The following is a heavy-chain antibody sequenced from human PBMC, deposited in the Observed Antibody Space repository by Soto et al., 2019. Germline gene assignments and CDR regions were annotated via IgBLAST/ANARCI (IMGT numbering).Heavy chain of an antibody. J-gene: IGHJ6*02. CDR3: ARDLEIAAAGIASQAYYYYYGMDV. CDR2: ISAYNGNT. CDR1: GYTFTSYG. D-gene: IGHD6-13*01. V-gene: IGHV1-18*04. Sequence: QVQLVQSGAEVKKPGASVKVSCKASGYTFTSYGISWVRQAPGQGLEWMGWISAYNGNTNYAQKLQGRVTMTTDTSTSTAYMELRSLRSDDTAVYYCARDLEIAAAGIASQAYYYYYGMDVWGQGTTVTVSS.